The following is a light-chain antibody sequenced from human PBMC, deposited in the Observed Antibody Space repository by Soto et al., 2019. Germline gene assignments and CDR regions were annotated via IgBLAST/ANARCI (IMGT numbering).Light chain of an antibody. V-gene: IGKV1-8*01. J-gene: IGKJ5*01. Sequence: AIRMTPSPSSFSASTGDRVTITCRASQGISSYLAWYQQKPGKAPKLLIYAASSLQSGVPSRFSGSGSGTDFTLTISSLQPEDFATYYCQHADSFPLITFGQGTRLEIK. CDR2: AAS. CDR3: QHADSFPLIT. CDR1: QGISSY.